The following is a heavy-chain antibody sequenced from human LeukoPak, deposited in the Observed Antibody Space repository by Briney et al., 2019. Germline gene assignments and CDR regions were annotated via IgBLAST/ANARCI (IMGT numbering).Heavy chain of an antibody. V-gene: IGHV5-51*01. J-gene: IGHJ4*02. CDR2: IYPGDSDT. D-gene: IGHD4-17*01. Sequence: GESLKISCKGSGYSFTSYWIGWVRQMPGKGLECMGIIYPGDSDTRYSPSFQGQVTISADKSISTAYLQWSSLKASDTAMYYCARQTIDYGDYGDFDYWGQGTLVTVSS. CDR1: GYSFTSYW. CDR3: ARQTIDYGDYGDFDY.